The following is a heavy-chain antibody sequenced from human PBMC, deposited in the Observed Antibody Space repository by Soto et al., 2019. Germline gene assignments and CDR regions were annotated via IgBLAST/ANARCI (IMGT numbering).Heavy chain of an antibody. Sequence: ASVKVSCKASGYTFTSYGISWVRQAPGQGLEWMGWISAYNGNTNYAQKLQGRVTMTTDTSTSTAYMELRSLRSDDTAVYYCARDRRSGGYYYYYYGMDVWGQRTTVTVSS. D-gene: IGHD2-15*01. CDR3: ARDRRSGGYYYYYYGMDV. CDR2: ISAYNGNT. V-gene: IGHV1-18*04. CDR1: GYTFTSYG. J-gene: IGHJ6*02.